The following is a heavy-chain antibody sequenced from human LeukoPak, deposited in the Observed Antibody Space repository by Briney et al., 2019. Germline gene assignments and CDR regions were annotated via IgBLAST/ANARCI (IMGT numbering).Heavy chain of an antibody. D-gene: IGHD2/OR15-2a*01. CDR2: VDVHGQGT. V-gene: IGHV3-74*01. CDR1: GFTFSSYS. J-gene: IGHJ5*02. Sequence: PGGSLRLSCAASGFTFSSYSMNWVRQAPGKGPVWVSRVDVHGQGTAYADSVKGRFTISRDNAKNTLSLQMNSLSAEDTAVYYCARSNYDSTTFYYHLDLWGQGTLVTVSS. CDR3: ARSNYDSTTFYYHLDL.